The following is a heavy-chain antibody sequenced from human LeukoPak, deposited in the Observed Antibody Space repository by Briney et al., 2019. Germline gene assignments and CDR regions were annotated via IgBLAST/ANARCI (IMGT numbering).Heavy chain of an antibody. Sequence: ASVKVSCKASGYTFTSYGISWERQAPGQGLEWMGWISAYNGNTNYAQKLQGRVTMTTDTSTSTAYMELRSLRSDDTAVYYCATSTMVRGVEAFDYWGQGTLVTVSS. CDR1: GYTFTSYG. V-gene: IGHV1-18*01. CDR3: ATSTMVRGVEAFDY. CDR2: ISAYNGNT. D-gene: IGHD3-10*01. J-gene: IGHJ4*02.